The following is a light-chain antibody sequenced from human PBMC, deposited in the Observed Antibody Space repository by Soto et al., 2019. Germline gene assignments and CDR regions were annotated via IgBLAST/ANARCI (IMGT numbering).Light chain of an antibody. CDR1: SFNIGNNY. Sequence: QSVLTQPPSVSAAPGQQVTISCSGSSFNIGNNYVSWFQQLPGTAPKLLIYDSNKRPSGIPDRFSGSKSGTSATLDITGLQPGYEADYYCATWDSSLPGEVFGGGTKLTVL. CDR2: DSN. CDR3: ATWDSSLPGEV. J-gene: IGLJ2*01. V-gene: IGLV1-51*01.